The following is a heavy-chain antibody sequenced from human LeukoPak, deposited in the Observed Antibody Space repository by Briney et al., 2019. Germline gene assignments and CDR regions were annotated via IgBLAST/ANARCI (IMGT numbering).Heavy chain of an antibody. CDR1: GFTFNSYA. CDR2: ISSSGSTI. J-gene: IGHJ3*02. Sequence: GGSLRLSCAASGFTFNSYAMNWVRQAPGKGLEWVSYISSSGSTIYYADSVKGRFTISRDNAKNSLYLQMNSLRAEDTAVYYCARGGPEGYCTNGVCYTGAFDIWGQGTMVTVSS. CDR3: ARGGPEGYCTNGVCYTGAFDI. V-gene: IGHV3-48*03. D-gene: IGHD2-8*01.